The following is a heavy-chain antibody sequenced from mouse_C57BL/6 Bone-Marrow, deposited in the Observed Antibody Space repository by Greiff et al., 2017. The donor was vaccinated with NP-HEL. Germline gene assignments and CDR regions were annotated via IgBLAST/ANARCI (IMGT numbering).Heavy chain of an antibody. V-gene: IGHV2-2*01. CDR3: ARRDDYDLYYAMDY. D-gene: IGHD2-4*01. J-gene: IGHJ4*01. CDR2: IWSGGST. Sequence: VQLQESGPGLVQPSQSLSITCTVSGFSLTSYGVHWVRQSPGKGLEWLGVIWSGGSTDYNAAFISRLSISKDNSKSQVFFKMNSLQADDTAIYYCARRDDYDLYYAMDYWGQGTSVTVSS. CDR1: GFSLTSYG.